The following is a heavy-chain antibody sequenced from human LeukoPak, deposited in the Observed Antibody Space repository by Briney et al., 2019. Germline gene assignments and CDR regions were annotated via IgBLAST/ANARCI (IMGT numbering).Heavy chain of an antibody. D-gene: IGHD3-10*01. V-gene: IGHV4-61*02. Sequence: SETLSLTCTVSGGSISSGSYYWSWIRQPAGKGLEWIGRIYTSGSTNYNPSLKSRVTISVDTSKNQFSLKLSSVTAADTAVYYCARDSKAPGYFDYWGQGTLVTVSP. CDR3: ARDSKAPGYFDY. J-gene: IGHJ4*02. CDR1: GGSISSGSYY. CDR2: IYTSGST.